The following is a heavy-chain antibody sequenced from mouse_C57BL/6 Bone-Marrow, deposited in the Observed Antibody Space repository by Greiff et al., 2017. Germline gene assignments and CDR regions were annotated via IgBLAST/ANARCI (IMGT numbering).Heavy chain of an antibody. CDR3: ARRVTIVDGSYGGYLDV. V-gene: IGHV1-55*01. J-gene: IGHJ1*03. Sequence: VQLQQPGAELVKPGASVKMSCKASGYTFNSYWITWVKQRPGQGLEWIGDIYPGSGSTNSNEKFKSKATMSVDTSASTAYMQPSSLTSEDSAVNYCARRVTIVDGSYGGYLDVWGTGTTVTVSS. CDR1: GYTFNSYW. D-gene: IGHD1-1*02. CDR2: IYPGSGST.